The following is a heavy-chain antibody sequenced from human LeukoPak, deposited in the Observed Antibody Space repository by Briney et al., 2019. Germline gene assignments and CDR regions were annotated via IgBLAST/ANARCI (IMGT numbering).Heavy chain of an antibody. CDR2: INSDGSST. CDR3: ASGGGWGSPGY. J-gene: IGHJ4*02. Sequence: GGSLRLSCAASGFTFSSYWMHWVRQAPGKGLVWVSRINSDGSSTSYADSVKGRFTISRDNAKNTLYLQMNSLRAEDTAVYYCASGGGWGSPGYWGQGTLVTVSS. V-gene: IGHV3-74*01. CDR1: GFTFSSYW. D-gene: IGHD6-19*01.